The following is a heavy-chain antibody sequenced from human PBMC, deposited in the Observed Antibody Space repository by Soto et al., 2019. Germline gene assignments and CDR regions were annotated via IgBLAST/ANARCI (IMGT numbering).Heavy chain of an antibody. CDR2: MNPGSGDT. CDR1: GYTFTNND. J-gene: IGHJ5*02. Sequence: AVKVSCKASGYTFTNNDVSWVRQATGQGLEWMGWMNPGSGDTGYAQKFQGRVTMTRDISIATAYMELNSLTSEDTAIYYCARMESFGSLNWFDPWGQGTLVTVSS. D-gene: IGHD5-18*01. CDR3: ARMESFGSLNWFDP. V-gene: IGHV1-8*02.